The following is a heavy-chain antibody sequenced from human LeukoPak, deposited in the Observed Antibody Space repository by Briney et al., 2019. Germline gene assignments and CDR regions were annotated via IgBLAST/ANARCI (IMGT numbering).Heavy chain of an antibody. Sequence: GGSLRLSCAASGFTFSSYWMSWVRQAPGKGLEWVANIKQDGSDKYYVDSVKGRFTISRDNAKNSLYLQVNSLRAEDTAVYYCARDPYDSSGGLCDFDYWGQGNLVTVSS. CDR3: ARDPYDSSGGLCDFDY. CDR1: GFTFSSYW. CDR2: IKQDGSDK. D-gene: IGHD3-22*01. J-gene: IGHJ4*02. V-gene: IGHV3-7*04.